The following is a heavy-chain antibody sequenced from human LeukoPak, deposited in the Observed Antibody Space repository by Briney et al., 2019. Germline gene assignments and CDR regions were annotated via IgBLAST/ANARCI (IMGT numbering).Heavy chain of an antibody. Sequence: SETLSLTCAVYGGSFSGYYWSWIRQPAGKGLEWIGRIYTSGSTNYNPSLKSRVTTSVDTSKNQFSLKLSSVTAADTAVYYCASAPYYSGSGSYYSLDYWGQGTLVTVSS. CDR2: IYTSGST. V-gene: IGHV4-59*10. CDR1: GGSFSGYY. J-gene: IGHJ4*02. D-gene: IGHD3-10*01. CDR3: ASAPYYSGSGSYYSLDY.